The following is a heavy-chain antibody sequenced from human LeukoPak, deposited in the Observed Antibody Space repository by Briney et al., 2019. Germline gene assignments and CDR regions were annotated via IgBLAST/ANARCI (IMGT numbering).Heavy chain of an antibody. CDR3: AKGFRWTVTTVYFDY. CDR2: ISGSGGST. Sequence: GGSLRLSCAASGFTFSSYAMSWVRQAPGKGLEWVSAISGSGGSTYYADSVEGRFTISRDNSKNTLYLQMNSLRAEDTAVYYCAKGFRWTVTTVYFDYWGQGTLVTVSS. J-gene: IGHJ4*02. D-gene: IGHD4-17*01. CDR1: GFTFSSYA. V-gene: IGHV3-23*01.